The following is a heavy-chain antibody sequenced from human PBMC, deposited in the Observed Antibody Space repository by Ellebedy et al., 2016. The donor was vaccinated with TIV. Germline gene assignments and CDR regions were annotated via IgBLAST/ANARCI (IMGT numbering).Heavy chain of an antibody. J-gene: IGHJ4*02. CDR2: ISAYNGNT. CDR1: GYTFTSYG. Sequence: AASVKVSCKASGYTFTSYGISWVRQAPGQGLEWMGWISAYNGNTNYAQKLQGRVTMTTDTSTSTAYMELSRLRSDDTAVYYCARGAVRFGELWIALLDYWGQGTLVTVSS. CDR3: ARGAVRFGELWIALLDY. D-gene: IGHD3-10*01. V-gene: IGHV1-18*04.